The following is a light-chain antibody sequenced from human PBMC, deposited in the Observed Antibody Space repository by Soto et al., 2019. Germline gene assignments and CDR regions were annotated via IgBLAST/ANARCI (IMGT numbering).Light chain of an antibody. CDR3: HQYNSYSET. Sequence: DIQMTQSPSTLSASVGDRVSITCRASQSISTWLAWYQQKPGKTPKLLIYKASSLESGVPSRFSGSGSGTEFTLTISSLQPDDFATNYCHQYNSYSETFGQGTKVEI. CDR1: QSISTW. J-gene: IGKJ1*01. CDR2: KAS. V-gene: IGKV1-5*03.